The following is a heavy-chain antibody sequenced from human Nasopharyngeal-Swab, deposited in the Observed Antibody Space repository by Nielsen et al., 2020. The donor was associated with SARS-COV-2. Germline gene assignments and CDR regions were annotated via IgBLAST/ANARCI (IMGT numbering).Heavy chain of an antibody. CDR2: IRSKGNSYAT. CDR1: GFIFSDSA. V-gene: IGHV3-73*01. Sequence: GESLKISCAASGFIFSDSAIHWVRQASGKGLEWVGRIRSKGNSYATAYAASVKGRFTISRDDSKNTAYLQMNSLITEDTAVYYCTRCGGSSYTGKDYWGQGTLVTVSS. D-gene: IGHD2-15*01. J-gene: IGHJ4*02. CDR3: TRCGGSSYTGKDY.